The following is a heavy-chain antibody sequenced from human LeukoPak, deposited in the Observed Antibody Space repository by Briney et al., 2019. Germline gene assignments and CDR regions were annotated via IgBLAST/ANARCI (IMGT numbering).Heavy chain of an antibody. V-gene: IGHV3-21*04. Sequence: PGGSLRLSCAASGFTFSSYSMNWVRQAPGKGLEWVSSISSSSSYIYYADSVKGRFTISRDNAKNSLYLQMNSLRAEDTAVYYCAKDLGVLRFLEWLPLDYFDYWGQGTLVTVSS. CDR3: AKDLGVLRFLEWLPLDYFDY. D-gene: IGHD3-3*01. CDR2: ISSSSSYI. CDR1: GFTFSSYS. J-gene: IGHJ4*02.